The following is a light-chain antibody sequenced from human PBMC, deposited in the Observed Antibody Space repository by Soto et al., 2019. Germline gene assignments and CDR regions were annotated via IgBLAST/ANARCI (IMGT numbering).Light chain of an antibody. CDR1: QSVGSSY. CDR2: GAS. CDR3: QQYGSSGT. J-gene: IGKJ1*01. Sequence: EIVMTHSPGTLSLSPCERATLSFRASQSVGSSYLAWYQQKPGQAPRLLIYGASNRATGIPDRFSGSGSGTDFTLTISRLEPEDFAVYYCQQYGSSGTFGQGTKVDIK. V-gene: IGKV3-20*01.